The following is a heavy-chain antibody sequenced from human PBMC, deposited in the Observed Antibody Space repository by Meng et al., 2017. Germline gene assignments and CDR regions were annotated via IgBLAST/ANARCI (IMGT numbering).Heavy chain of an antibody. J-gene: IGHJ4*02. CDR3: ARFLYYYDSSGYAED. V-gene: IGHV4-4*02. Sequence: QGQLEESGPGLVKPSGTLCLTCAVSGGSISSSNWWSWVRQPPGKGLEWIGEIYHSGSTNYNPSLKSRVTISVDKSKNQFSLKLSSVTAADTAVYYCARFLYYYDSSGYAEDWGQGTLVTVSS. D-gene: IGHD3-22*01. CDR2: IYHSGST. CDR1: GGSISSSNW.